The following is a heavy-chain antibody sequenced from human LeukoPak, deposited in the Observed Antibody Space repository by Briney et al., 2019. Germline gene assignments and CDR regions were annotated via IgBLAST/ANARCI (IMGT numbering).Heavy chain of an antibody. CDR2: ITPKSGDT. CDR1: GYTFTDFY. Sequence: ASVKVSCKASGYTFTDFYIHWVRQAPGQGLEYVGWITPKSGDTYSPQRFQGRVTMTRDASISTAYMELSSLRSDDTAVYFCARVRLADERAWAYWGQGTLVTVSS. CDR3: ARVRLADERAWAY. J-gene: IGHJ4*02. D-gene: IGHD3-3*02. V-gene: IGHV1-2*02.